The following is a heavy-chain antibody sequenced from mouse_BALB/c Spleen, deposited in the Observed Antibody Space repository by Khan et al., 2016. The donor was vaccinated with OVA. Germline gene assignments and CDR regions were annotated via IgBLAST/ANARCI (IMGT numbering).Heavy chain of an antibody. V-gene: IGHV3-2*02. J-gene: IGHJ3*01. Sequence: VQLQQSGPGLVKPSQSLSLTCTVTGYSITSDYAWNWIQQFPGNKLEWMGYINYSGGTSYLPSLKSRISITRDTSKNQFFLQLNSVTTEDSATYYCARWFAYWGQGTLVTVS. CDR2: INYSGGT. CDR1: GYSITSDYA. CDR3: ARWFAY.